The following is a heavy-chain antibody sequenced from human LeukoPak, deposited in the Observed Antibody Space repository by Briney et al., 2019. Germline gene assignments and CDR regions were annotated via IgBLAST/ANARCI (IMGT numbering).Heavy chain of an antibody. D-gene: IGHD6-13*01. V-gene: IGHV3-23*01. CDR2: ISGSGGYT. CDR3: AKDPYSSAWFSRDWFDP. Sequence: GGSLRLSCAASGFTFSSYAMSWVRQAPGKGLEWVSAISGSGGYTYYADSVKGRFTISRDNSKNTLYLQMNSLRAADTAVYYCAKDPYSSAWFSRDWFDPWGQGTLVTASS. CDR1: GFTFSSYA. J-gene: IGHJ5*02.